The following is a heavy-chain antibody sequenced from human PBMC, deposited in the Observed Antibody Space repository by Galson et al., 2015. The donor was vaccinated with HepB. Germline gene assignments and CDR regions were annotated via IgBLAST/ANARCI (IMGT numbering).Heavy chain of an antibody. CDR1: GYTFTSYG. CDR2: ISAYNGNT. D-gene: IGHD2-2*02. V-gene: IGHV1-18*01. J-gene: IGHJ4*02. CDR3: ARAPNIVVVPAAILFFDY. Sequence: SVKVSCKASGYTFTSYGISWVRQAPGQGLEWMGWISAYNGNTNYAQKLQGRVTMTTDTSTSTAYMELRSLRSDDTAVYYCARAPNIVVVPAAILFFDYWGQGTLVTVSS.